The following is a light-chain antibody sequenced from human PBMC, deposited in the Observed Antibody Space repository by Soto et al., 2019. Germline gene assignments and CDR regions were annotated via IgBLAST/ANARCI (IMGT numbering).Light chain of an antibody. CDR1: QGISNY. V-gene: IGKV1-9*01. CDR3: QQLNSYPLT. Sequence: DIQLTQSPSFLPASVGDRVTITCRASQGISNYLAWYQQKPGKAPGLLMYAASTLQRGVSPRFSGSGSGTEFTLTISNLQPEDFATYYCQQLNSYPLTFGGGTKVEIK. CDR2: AAS. J-gene: IGKJ4*01.